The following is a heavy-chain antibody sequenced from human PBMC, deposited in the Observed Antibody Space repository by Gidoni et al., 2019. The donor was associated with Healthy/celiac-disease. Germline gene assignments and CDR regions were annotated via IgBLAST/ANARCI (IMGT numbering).Heavy chain of an antibody. CDR1: GFTFDDYA. CDR3: AKDITGTDHAFDI. J-gene: IGHJ3*02. CDR2: ISWNSGSI. Sequence: EVQLVESGGGLVQPGRSLRLSCAASGFTFDDYAMHWVRQAPGKGLEWVSGISWNSGSIGYADSVKGRFTISRDNAKNSLYLQMNSLRAEDTALYYCAKDITGTDHAFDIWGQGTMVTVSS. V-gene: IGHV3-9*01.